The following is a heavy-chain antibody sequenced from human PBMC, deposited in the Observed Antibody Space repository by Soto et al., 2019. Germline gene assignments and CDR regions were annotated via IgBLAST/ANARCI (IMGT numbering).Heavy chain of an antibody. CDR2: IYHSGST. CDR3: ARFYGDYANWFDP. CDR1: GGSISSGGYS. J-gene: IGHJ5*02. Sequence: QLQLQESGSGLVKPSQTLSLTCAVSGGSISSGGYSWSWIRQPPGKGLEWSGYIYHSGSTYYNPSLKSRVTISVDRSKNQFSLKLGSVTAADTAVYYCARFYGDYANWFDPWGQGTLVTVSS. D-gene: IGHD4-17*01. V-gene: IGHV4-30-2*01.